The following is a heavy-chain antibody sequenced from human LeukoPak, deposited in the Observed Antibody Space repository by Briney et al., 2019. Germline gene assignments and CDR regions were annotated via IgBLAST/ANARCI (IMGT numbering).Heavy chain of an antibody. V-gene: IGHV1-18*01. CDR1: GYTFTSYG. CDR2: ISAYNGNT. D-gene: IGHD5-18*01. CDR3: ARAGQRYSYGYSDY. Sequence: ASVKVSCKASGYTFTSYGISWVRQAPGQGLEWMGWISAYNGNTNYAQTLQGRVTMTTDTSTSTAYTELRSLRSDDTAVYYCARAGQRYSYGYSDYWGQGTLVTVSS. J-gene: IGHJ4*02.